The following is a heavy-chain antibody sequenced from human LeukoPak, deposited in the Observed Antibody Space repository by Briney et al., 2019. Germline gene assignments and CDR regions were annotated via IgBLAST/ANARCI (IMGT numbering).Heavy chain of an antibody. CDR1: GFTFRSYS. J-gene: IGHJ4*02. CDR2: ISSSSGYM. V-gene: IGHV3-21*01. D-gene: IGHD3-3*01. CDR3: ARVPERGGEWYYYFDY. Sequence: PGGSLRLSCAASGFTFRSYSMNWVRQAPGKGLEWVSCISSSSGYMYYADSVKGRFTISRDNSKNTLYLQMNSLRAEDTAVYYCARVPERGGEWYYYFDYWGQGTLVTVSS.